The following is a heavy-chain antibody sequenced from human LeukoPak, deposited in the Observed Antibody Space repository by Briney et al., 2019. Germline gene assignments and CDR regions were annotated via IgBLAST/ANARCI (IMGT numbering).Heavy chain of an antibody. CDR1: GGSISSSSYY. CDR2: IYYSGST. Sequence: SETLSLTCTVSGGSISSSSYYWGWIRQPPGKGLEWIGSIYYSGSTYYNPSLKSRVTISVDTSKNQFSLKLSSVAAADTAVYYCARLRGGNTREFDYWGQGTLVTVSS. CDR3: ARLRGGNTREFDY. D-gene: IGHD1-26*01. V-gene: IGHV4-39*07. J-gene: IGHJ4*02.